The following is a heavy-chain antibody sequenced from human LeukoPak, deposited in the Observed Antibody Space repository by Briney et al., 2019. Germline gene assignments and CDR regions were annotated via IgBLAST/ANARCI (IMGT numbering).Heavy chain of an antibody. CDR1: GGSISSSSYY. CDR2: IFSRGTT. D-gene: IGHD3-22*01. J-gene: IGHJ4*02. CDR3: ARDRRITMIVVVITD. V-gene: IGHV4-39*07. Sequence: PSGTLSLTCTVSGGSISSSSYYWGAIRPPPGKGLEGIGIIFSRGTTYYNPSLKSRVTISVDTSKNQSSLKLSAVTAADTAVYYCARDRRITMIVVVITDWGQGTLVTVSS.